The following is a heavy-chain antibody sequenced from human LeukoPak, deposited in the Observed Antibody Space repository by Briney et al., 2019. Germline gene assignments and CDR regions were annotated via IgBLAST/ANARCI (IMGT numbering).Heavy chain of an antibody. D-gene: IGHD6-25*01. Sequence: SETLSLTCTVSGDSISGYYWSWIREPPGKGLVWIAFIHSSGTTNYNPSLKSRVSISVDTSDNQFSLNVNSVTAADTAVYYCARGGASSEWFDPWGQGTLVTVSS. V-gene: IGHV4-59*01. CDR1: GDSISGYY. CDR2: IHSSGTT. J-gene: IGHJ5*02. CDR3: ARGGASSEWFDP.